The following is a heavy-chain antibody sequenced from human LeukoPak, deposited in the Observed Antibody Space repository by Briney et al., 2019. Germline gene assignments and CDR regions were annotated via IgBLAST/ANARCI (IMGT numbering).Heavy chain of an antibody. J-gene: IGHJ4*02. CDR2: INHSGST. CDR3: ARRPSKYYYDSSGSPPLDY. CDR1: GGSFSGYY. Sequence: KTSETLSLTCAVYGGSFSGYYWSWIRQPPGKGLEWIGEINHSGSTNYNPSLKSRVTISVDTSKNQFSLKLSSVTAADTAVYYCARRPSKYYYDSSGSPPLDYWGQGTLVTVSS. V-gene: IGHV4-34*01. D-gene: IGHD3-22*01.